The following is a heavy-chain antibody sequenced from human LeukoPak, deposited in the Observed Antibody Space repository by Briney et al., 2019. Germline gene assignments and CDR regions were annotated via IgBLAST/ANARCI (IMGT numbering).Heavy chain of an antibody. CDR2: IYYSGST. D-gene: IGHD3-10*01. V-gene: IGHV4-59*01. J-gene: IGHJ4*02. CDR1: GGSISSYY. CDR3: ARSYGSGGYY. Sequence: SETLSLTCTVSGGSISSYYWSWIRQPPGKGLEWIGYIYYSGSTDYNPSLKSRVTISLDTSKNQFSLKLNSVTAADTAVYYCARSYGSGGYYWGQGTLVTVSS.